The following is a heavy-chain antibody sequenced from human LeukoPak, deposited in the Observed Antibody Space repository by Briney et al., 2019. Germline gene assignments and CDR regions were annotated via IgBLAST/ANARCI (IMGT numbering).Heavy chain of an antibody. Sequence: PSETLSLTCTVSGYSISSGYYWGWIRQPPGKGLEWIGSIHHSGSTYYNPSLKSRVTISVDKSKNQFSLKLSSVTAADTAVYYCARDSSHSSGYYYWGQGTLVTVSS. J-gene: IGHJ4*02. CDR1: GYSISSGYY. D-gene: IGHD3-22*01. CDR3: ARDSSHSSGYYY. CDR2: IHHSGST. V-gene: IGHV4-38-2*02.